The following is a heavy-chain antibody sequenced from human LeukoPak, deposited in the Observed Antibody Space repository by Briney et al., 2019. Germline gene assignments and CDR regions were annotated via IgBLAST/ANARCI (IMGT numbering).Heavy chain of an antibody. CDR2: ISSSGSTI. V-gene: IGHV3-48*03. J-gene: IGHJ5*02. CDR1: EFTFSSYE. CDR3: ARGGGWFDP. Sequence: GGSLRLSCAASEFTFSSYEMNWVRQAPGKGLEWVSYISSSGSTIYYADSVKGRFTISRDNAKNSLYLRMNSLRAEDTAVDYCARGGGWFDPWGQGTLVTVSS. D-gene: IGHD2-15*01.